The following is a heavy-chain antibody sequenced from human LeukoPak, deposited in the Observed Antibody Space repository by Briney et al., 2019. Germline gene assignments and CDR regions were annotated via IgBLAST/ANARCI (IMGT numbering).Heavy chain of an antibody. V-gene: IGHV4-4*07. J-gene: IGHJ6*03. CDR1: GGSISSYY. D-gene: IGHD2-15*01. Sequence: PSETLSLTCTVSGGSISSYYWSWIRQPAGKGLEWIGRIYTSGSTNYNPSLKSRVTISVDKSKNQFSLKLSSVTAADTAVYYCARDCSGGSCYSGYYCYYMDVWGKGTTVTVSS. CDR2: IYTSGST. CDR3: ARDCSGGSCYSGYYCYYMDV.